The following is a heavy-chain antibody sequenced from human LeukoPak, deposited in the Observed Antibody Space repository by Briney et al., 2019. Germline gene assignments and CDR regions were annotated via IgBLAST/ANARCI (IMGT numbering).Heavy chain of an antibody. Sequence: QTGGSLRLSCAASGFTFSSYSMNWVRQAPGKGLEWVSYISSSSSTIYYADSVKGRFTISRDNAKNSLYLQMNSLRAEDTAVYYCAGDTATYYYDSSGYTLFDYWGQGTLVTVSS. CDR2: ISSSSSTI. J-gene: IGHJ4*02. D-gene: IGHD3-22*01. V-gene: IGHV3-48*01. CDR1: GFTFSSYS. CDR3: AGDTATYYYDSSGYTLFDY.